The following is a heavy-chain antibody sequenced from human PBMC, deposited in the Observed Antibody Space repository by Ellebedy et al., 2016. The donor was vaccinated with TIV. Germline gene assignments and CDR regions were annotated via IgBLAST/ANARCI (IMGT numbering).Heavy chain of an antibody. CDR2: INGDGSHT. Sequence: GGSLRLFCAASGYTFTSYWMHWVRQAPGKGLVWVSHINGDGSHTIYADSVKGRFTISRDNAKNTLYLQMNSLRADDTAVYYCARDLYYGIDFWGQGTTVTVSS. CDR3: ARDLYYGIDF. J-gene: IGHJ6*02. V-gene: IGHV3-74*01. D-gene: IGHD2-8*01. CDR1: GYTFTSYW.